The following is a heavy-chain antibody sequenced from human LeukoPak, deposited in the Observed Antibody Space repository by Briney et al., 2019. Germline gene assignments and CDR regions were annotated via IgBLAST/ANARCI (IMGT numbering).Heavy chain of an antibody. CDR1: GFTFSSYA. D-gene: IGHD3-16*01. J-gene: IGHJ4*02. CDR3: AKGLGERGWYYFDY. Sequence: GGSLRLSCAASGFTFSSYAMSWVRQAPGKGLEWVAAISGSGGSTYYADSVKGRFTISRDNSKNTLYLQMNSLRAEDTAVYYCAKGLGERGWYYFDYWGQGTLVTVSS. CDR2: ISGSGGST. V-gene: IGHV3-23*01.